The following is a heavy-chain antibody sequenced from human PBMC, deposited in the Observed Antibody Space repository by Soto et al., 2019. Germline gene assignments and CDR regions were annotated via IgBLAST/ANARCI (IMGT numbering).Heavy chain of an antibody. CDR2: ITNNGGRT. D-gene: IGHD2-8*02. CDR1: GITFRSYD. Sequence: EVQLLESGGGLVQPGGSLRLSCAASGITFRSYDLRWVRQAPGKGLEWVSGITNNGGRTYYADSVKGRFTISRDNSKNTLFLQMNSLRAEDTAVYFCAKTPLGCSGARGCPDYGGQGTLVTVS. CDR3: AKTPLGCSGARGCPDY. J-gene: IGHJ4*02. V-gene: IGHV3-23*01.